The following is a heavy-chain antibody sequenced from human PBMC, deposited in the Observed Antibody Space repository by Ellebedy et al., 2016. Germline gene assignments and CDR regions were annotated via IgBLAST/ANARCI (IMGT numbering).Heavy chain of an antibody. Sequence: SVKVSXXASGGTFSSYAISWVRQAPGQGLEWMGGIIPIFGTANYAQKFQGRVTITADESTSTAYMELSSLRAEDTAVYYCAKDPADTAMVPCMDVWGQGTTVTVSS. V-gene: IGHV1-69*13. CDR3: AKDPADTAMVPCMDV. J-gene: IGHJ6*02. CDR2: IIPIFGTA. D-gene: IGHD5-18*01. CDR1: GGTFSSYA.